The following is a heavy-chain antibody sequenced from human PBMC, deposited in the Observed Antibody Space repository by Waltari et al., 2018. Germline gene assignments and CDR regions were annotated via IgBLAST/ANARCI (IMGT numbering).Heavy chain of an antibody. CDR3: ALQVSGTGYSAY. CDR1: GFSMTSYD. D-gene: IGHD3-10*01. Sequence: QVQLVQSGVEVRKPGAAVKVSCKVSGFSMTSYDITWVRQAPGQGLEWMGWISVYTGNTNYAQKLQDRVTMTSDTSTSTVYMELRSLRSDDTAVYYCALQVSGTGYSAYWGQGTLVTVPS. CDR2: ISVYTGNT. J-gene: IGHJ4*02. V-gene: IGHV1-18*01.